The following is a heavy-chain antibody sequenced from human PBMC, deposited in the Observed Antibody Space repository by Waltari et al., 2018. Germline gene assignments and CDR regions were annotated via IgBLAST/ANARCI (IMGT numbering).Heavy chain of an antibody. CDR3: ARVGATNLPYFYGMDV. Sequence: EMQLVESGGDLVQPGGSLRLSCAASGITFGAYWMSWVRQAPGKGLGWVANIKQDGSAKNYVDSVKGRFTISRDNAKKLLYLQMNSLRVEDTAVYFCARVGATNLPYFYGMDVWGQGTTVTVSS. J-gene: IGHJ6*02. D-gene: IGHD1-26*01. V-gene: IGHV3-7*01. CDR2: IKQDGSAK. CDR1: GITFGAYW.